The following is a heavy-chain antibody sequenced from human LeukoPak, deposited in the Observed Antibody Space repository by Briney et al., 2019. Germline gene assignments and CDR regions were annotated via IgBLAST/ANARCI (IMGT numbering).Heavy chain of an antibody. J-gene: IGHJ4*02. Sequence: ISWVRQAPGQGLEWMGWISAYNGNTNYAQKLQGRVTMTTDTSTSTAYMELRSLRSDDTAVYYCARGLAYYYDSSGYYQDYWGQGTLVTVSS. CDR3: ARGLAYYYDSSGYYQDY. CDR2: ISAYNGNT. V-gene: IGHV1-18*01. D-gene: IGHD3-22*01.